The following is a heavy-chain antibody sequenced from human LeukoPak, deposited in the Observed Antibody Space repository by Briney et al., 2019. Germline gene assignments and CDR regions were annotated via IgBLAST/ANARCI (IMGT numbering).Heavy chain of an antibody. J-gene: IGHJ4*02. CDR3: ARKEKKIDSSSWISFDY. CDR2: ISSSSSYI. Sequence: GGSLRLSCAASGFTFSSYSMNWVRQAPGKGLEWVSSISSSSSYIYYADSVKGRFTISRDNAKNSLYLQMSSLRAEDTAVYYCARKEKKIDSSSWISFDYWGQGTLVTVSS. V-gene: IGHV3-21*01. CDR1: GFTFSSYS. D-gene: IGHD6-13*01.